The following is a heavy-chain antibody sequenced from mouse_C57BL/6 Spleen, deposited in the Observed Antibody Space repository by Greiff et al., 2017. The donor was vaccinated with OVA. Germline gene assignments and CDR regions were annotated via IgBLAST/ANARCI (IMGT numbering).Heavy chain of an antibody. CDR1: GYTFTTYP. CDR2: FHPYNDDT. V-gene: IGHV1-47*01. D-gene: IGHD1-1*01. CDR3: ARRVPYYYGSSYDAMDY. Sequence: QVQLKESGAELVKPGASVKMSCKASGYTFTTYPIEWMKQNHGKSLEWIGNFHPYNDDTKYNEKFKGKATLTVEKSSSTVYLELSRLTSDDSAVYYGARRVPYYYGSSYDAMDYWGQGTSVTVSS. J-gene: IGHJ4*01.